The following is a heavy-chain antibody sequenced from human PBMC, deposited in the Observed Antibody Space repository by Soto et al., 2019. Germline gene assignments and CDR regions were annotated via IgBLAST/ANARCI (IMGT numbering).Heavy chain of an antibody. J-gene: IGHJ6*02. CDR2: IYTSGST. V-gene: IGHV4-4*07. D-gene: IGHD2-2*01. CDR1: GGSISSYY. CDR3: ASGKQYQLPYYYYGMDV. Sequence: PSETLSLTCTVSGGSISSYYWSWIRQPAGKGLEWIGRIYTSGSTNYNPSLKSRVTMSVDTSKNQFSLKLSSVTAAGTAVYYCASGKQYQLPYYYYGMDVWGQGTRVAVSS.